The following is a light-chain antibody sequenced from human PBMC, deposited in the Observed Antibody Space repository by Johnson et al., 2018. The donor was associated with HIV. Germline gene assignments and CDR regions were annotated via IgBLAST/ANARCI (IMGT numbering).Light chain of an antibody. V-gene: IGLV1-51*02. CDR2: ETN. CDR3: GTWDSRLSVYV. J-gene: IGLJ1*01. CDR1: SSDMGNYA. Sequence: QFVLTQPPSVSAAPGQKVTISCSGSSSDMGNYAVSWYQQLPGTAPKLLIYETNKRPSGIPNRFSGSKSGTSATLGITGLQTGDEADYYCGTWDSRLSVYVFGTGTKVTVL.